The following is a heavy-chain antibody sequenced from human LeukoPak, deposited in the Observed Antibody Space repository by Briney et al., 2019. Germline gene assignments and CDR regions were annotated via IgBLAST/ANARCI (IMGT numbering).Heavy chain of an antibody. CDR3: ARSRPNDYGDKPFDY. CDR2: MNPNSGNT. Sequence: GASVKVSCKASGFTFTSYDINWVRQATGQGLAWMGWMNPNSGNTGYAQKFQGRVTITRNTSISTAYMELSSLRSEDTAVYYCARSRPNDYGDKPFDYWGQGTLVTVSS. J-gene: IGHJ4*02. CDR1: GFTFTSYD. V-gene: IGHV1-8*03. D-gene: IGHD4-23*01.